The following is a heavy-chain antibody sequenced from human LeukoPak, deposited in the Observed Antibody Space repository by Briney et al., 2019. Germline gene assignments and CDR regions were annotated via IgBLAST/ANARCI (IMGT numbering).Heavy chain of an antibody. Sequence: GGSLRLSCTASGFTFNKYWMNWLRQAPGKGLEWVANIKQDGSEKYYVDSVKGRFTISRDNAKNSLFLQMDSLRAEDTAMYYCARDEWAGTVAYWGQGTLVTVSS. J-gene: IGHJ4*02. D-gene: IGHD1-26*01. CDR2: IKQDGSEK. V-gene: IGHV3-7*01. CDR1: GFTFNKYW. CDR3: ARDEWAGTVAY.